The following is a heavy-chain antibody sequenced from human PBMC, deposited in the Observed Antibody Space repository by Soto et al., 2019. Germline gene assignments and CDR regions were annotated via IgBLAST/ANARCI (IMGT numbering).Heavy chain of an antibody. D-gene: IGHD1-1*01. CDR3: AAGYETGFDAFDI. CDR1: GYNFANYW. J-gene: IGHJ3*02. CDR2: IFPGDSDT. V-gene: IGHV5-51*01. Sequence: DVHLVQSGAEAKKPGESLKISCKGSGYNFANYWIGWVRQMPGKGLEWMGMIFPGDSDTKKSPSLQGQITMSVDKSNSSAYLQWRSLKASDTAMYYCAAGYETGFDAFDIWGQGTMVTVSS.